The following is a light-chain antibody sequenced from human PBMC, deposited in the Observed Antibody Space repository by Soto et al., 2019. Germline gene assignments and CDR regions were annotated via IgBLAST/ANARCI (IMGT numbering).Light chain of an antibody. CDR3: QQYKSYSGYT. CDR1: QSISSW. V-gene: IGKV1-5*01. CDR2: DAS. J-gene: IGKJ2*01. Sequence: DIQMTQSPSTLSASVGDRVTITCRASQSISSWLAWYQQKPGKAPKLLIYDASSLESGVPSRFSGSGSGTEFTLTISRLQPDDFATYYCQQYKSYSGYTFGQGTKLESK.